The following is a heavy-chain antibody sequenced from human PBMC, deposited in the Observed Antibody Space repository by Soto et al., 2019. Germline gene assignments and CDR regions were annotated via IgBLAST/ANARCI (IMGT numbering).Heavy chain of an antibody. CDR3: AGGFCGGDNCPLLDFDY. CDR2: ISSTSTYI. Sequence: EVQLVESGGGLVKPGGSLRLSCAASGFPFSTYSTVWVRQAPGKGLEWVSSISSTSTYIFYADSVKGRFTISRDNAKNSLYLQMNSLRAEDTAVYYCAGGFCGGDNCPLLDFDYWGQGTLVTVSS. D-gene: IGHD2-21*01. V-gene: IGHV3-21*04. CDR1: GFPFSTYS. J-gene: IGHJ4*02.